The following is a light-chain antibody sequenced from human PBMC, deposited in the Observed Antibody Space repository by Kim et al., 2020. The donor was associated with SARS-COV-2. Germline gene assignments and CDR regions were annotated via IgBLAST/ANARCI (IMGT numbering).Light chain of an antibody. Sequence: ASVGDRVTITCRASQVITNCLAWYQQKPGKVPKVLIHAASALQSGVPSRFSGSGSGTDFTLAISSLQPEDVATYYCQQCGGAPWTFGQGTKVDIK. CDR2: AAS. CDR1: QVITNC. CDR3: QQCGGAPWT. V-gene: IGKV1-27*01. J-gene: IGKJ1*01.